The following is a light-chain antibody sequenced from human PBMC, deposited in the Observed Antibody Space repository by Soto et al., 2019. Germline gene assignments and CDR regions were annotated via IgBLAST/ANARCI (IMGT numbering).Light chain of an antibody. J-gene: IGKJ4*01. V-gene: IGKV3-11*01. CDR1: QSISAY. CDR3: QQRDKSPRIT. Sequence: EIVLTQSPATLSLSPGERAALSCRASQSISAYLAWYQQRPGQAPRLLIYDASNRATGVPARFSGSGSGTDFTLTISSLEPEDFEVYYCQQRDKSPRITFGGGTRVELK. CDR2: DAS.